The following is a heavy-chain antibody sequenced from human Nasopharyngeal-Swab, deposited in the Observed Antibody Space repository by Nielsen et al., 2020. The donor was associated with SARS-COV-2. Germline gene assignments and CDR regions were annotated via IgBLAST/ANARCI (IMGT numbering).Heavy chain of an antibody. V-gene: IGHV4-34*01. CDR2: INRSGST. CDR3: ARGEFRKYYFAY. CDR1: GGSFSGYY. J-gene: IGHJ4*02. Sequence: GSLRLSCAVYGGSFSGYYWNWIRQPPGKGLEWIGEINRSGSTNYNPSLKSRVTISVDTSKIQFSLKLSSVTAADTAVYYCARGEFRKYYFAYWGQGTLVTVSS. D-gene: IGHD3-10*01.